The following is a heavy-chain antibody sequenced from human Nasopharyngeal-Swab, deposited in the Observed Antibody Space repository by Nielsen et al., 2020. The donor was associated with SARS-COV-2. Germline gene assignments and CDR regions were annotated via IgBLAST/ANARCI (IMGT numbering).Heavy chain of an antibody. V-gene: IGHV4-31*02. D-gene: IGHD6-19*01. CDR3: ARDRAWDSSGWDYYYGMDV. Sequence: RQAPGKGLEWIGYIYYSGSTYYNPSLKSRVTISVDTSKNQFSLKLSSVTAADTAVYYCARDRAWDSSGWDYYYGMDVWGQGTTVTVSS. CDR2: IYYSGST. J-gene: IGHJ6*02.